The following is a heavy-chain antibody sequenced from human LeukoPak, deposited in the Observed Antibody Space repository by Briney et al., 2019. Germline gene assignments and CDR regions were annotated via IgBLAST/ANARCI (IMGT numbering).Heavy chain of an antibody. Sequence: SETLSLTCTVSGGSISSSSYYWGWIRQPPGKGLEWIGSIYYSGSTYYNPSLKSRVTISVDTSKNQFSLKLSSVTAADTAVYYCARASPYYDILTGYYTSYYFDYWGQGTLVTVSS. CDR3: ARASPYYDILTGYYTSYYFDY. V-gene: IGHV4-39*07. CDR1: GGSISSSSYY. J-gene: IGHJ4*02. CDR2: IYYSGST. D-gene: IGHD3-9*01.